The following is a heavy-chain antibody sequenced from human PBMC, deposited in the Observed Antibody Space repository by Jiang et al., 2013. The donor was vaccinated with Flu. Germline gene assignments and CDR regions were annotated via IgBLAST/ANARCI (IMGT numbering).Heavy chain of an antibody. CDR2: IYYSGST. J-gene: IGHJ4*02. V-gene: IGHV4-39*01. Sequence: PGLVKPSETLSLTCTVSGGSISSSSYYWGWIRQPPGKGLEWIGSIYYSGSTYYNPSLKSRVTISVDTSKNQFSLKLSSVTAADTAVCYCARGPNGDYFDYWGQGTLVTVSS. CDR3: ARGPNGDYFDY. CDR1: GGSISSSSYY. D-gene: IGHD2-8*01.